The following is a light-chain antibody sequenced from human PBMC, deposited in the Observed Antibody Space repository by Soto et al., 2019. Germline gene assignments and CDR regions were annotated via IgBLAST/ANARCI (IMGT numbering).Light chain of an antibody. CDR2: KAS. CDR1: QSISSW. Sequence: DIQMTQSPSTLSASVGDRVTITCRASQSISSWLAWYQQKPGKAPKLLIYKASSLESGVPSRFSGSESGTEFTLTISSLQSDDFATYYCQQYNSYWWTFGQGTKVEIK. CDR3: QQYNSYWWT. J-gene: IGKJ1*01. V-gene: IGKV1-5*03.